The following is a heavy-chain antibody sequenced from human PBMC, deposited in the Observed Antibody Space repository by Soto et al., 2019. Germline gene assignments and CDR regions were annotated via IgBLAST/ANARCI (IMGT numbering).Heavy chain of an antibody. CDR1: GYTFTSYA. J-gene: IGHJ4*02. V-gene: IGHV1-3*05. Sequence: QVQLVQSGAEEKKPGASVKVSCKASGYTFTSYAMHWVRQAPGQRLEWMGWINAGNSNTKYSQKFQGRVTITRDTSASTAYMELSSLRSEDTAVYYCARGRWLQADDYWGQGTLVTVSS. CDR3: ARGRWLQADDY. D-gene: IGHD5-12*01. CDR2: INAGNSNT.